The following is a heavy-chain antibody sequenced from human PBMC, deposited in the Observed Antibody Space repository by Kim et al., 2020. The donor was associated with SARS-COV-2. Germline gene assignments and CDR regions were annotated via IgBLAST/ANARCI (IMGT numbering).Heavy chain of an antibody. J-gene: IGHJ4*02. CDR1: GFTFSNAW. CDR3: TTDREFSGSYLRDYFDY. V-gene: IGHV3-15*01. CDR2: IKSKTDGGTT. D-gene: IGHD1-26*01. Sequence: GGSLRLSCAASGFTFSNAWMSWVRQAPGKGLEWVGRIKSKTDGGTTDYAAPVKGRFTISRDDSKNTLYLQMNSLKTEDTAVYYCTTDREFSGSYLRDYFDYWGQGTLVTVSS.